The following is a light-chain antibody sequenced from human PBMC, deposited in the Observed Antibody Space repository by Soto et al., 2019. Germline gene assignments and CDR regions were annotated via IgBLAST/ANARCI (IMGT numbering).Light chain of an antibody. CDR1: SSDVGGYNY. CDR3: SSYTSSTTVL. J-gene: IGLJ2*01. CDR2: DVR. Sequence: QSVLTQPASVSGSPGQSITISCTGTSSDVGGYNYISWYQQHPGKAPKFIIYDVRNRPSGVSNPFSASRSGNMASLTISGLQAEDEADYYCSSYTSSTTVLFGGGTTLTVL. V-gene: IGLV2-14*01.